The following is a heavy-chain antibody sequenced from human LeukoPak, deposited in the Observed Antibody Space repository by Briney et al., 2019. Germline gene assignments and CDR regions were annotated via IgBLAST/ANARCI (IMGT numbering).Heavy chain of an antibody. Sequence: GGSLRLSCAASGFTFSTYAMHWVRQAPGKGLEWVAVISYDGSKKYYAESVKGRFTISRDNSKNTLYLHMNILRADDTAAYYCVRDREYYYDSSGLANDAFDIWGQGTMVTVSS. D-gene: IGHD3-22*01. CDR3: VRDREYYYDSSGLANDAFDI. V-gene: IGHV3-30*01. J-gene: IGHJ3*02. CDR2: ISYDGSKK. CDR1: GFTFSTYA.